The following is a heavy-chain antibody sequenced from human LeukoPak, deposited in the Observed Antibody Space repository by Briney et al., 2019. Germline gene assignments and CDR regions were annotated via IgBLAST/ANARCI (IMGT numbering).Heavy chain of an antibody. CDR3: PRRNNPRGIAVAGTALFDY. J-gene: IGHJ4*02. Sequence: GGSLRLSCAASGFTFSSYGMHWVRQAPGKGREWVAVIWYDGSNKYYADSVKGRFTISRDNSKNTLYLQMNSLRAEDTAVYYCPRRNNPRGIAVAGTALFDYWGQGTLVTVSS. D-gene: IGHD6-19*01. CDR2: IWYDGSNK. CDR1: GFTFSSYG. V-gene: IGHV3-33*01.